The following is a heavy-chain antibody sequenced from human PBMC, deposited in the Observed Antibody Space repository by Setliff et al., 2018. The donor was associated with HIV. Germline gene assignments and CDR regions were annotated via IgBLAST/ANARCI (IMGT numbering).Heavy chain of an antibody. CDR1: GYSFSTYG. CDR3: ARAPRGDFWSGKDYFDY. J-gene: IGHJ4*02. CDR2: ISGYNANT. D-gene: IGHD3-3*01. Sequence: GASVKVSCKASGYSFSTYGISWMRQAPGQGLEWLGWISGYNANTNYAQNLQGKVIMTTDTSTSTAYMEVRSLTFDDTAVYFCARAPRGDFWSGKDYFDYWGQGTLVTVPS. V-gene: IGHV1-18*01.